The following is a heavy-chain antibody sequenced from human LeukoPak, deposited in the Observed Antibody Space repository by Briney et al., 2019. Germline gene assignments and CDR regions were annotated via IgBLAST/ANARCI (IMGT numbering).Heavy chain of an antibody. J-gene: IGHJ6*03. Sequence: SETLSLTCTVSGYSISGGYYWGWIRQPPGKGLEWIGSFYHSGNTYYNPSLESRVTISVDTSKNQFSLNLSSVTAADTAVYYCARLLGDLVVYYYYMDVWGKGTTVTVSS. CDR1: GYSISGGYY. CDR3: ARLLGDLVVYYYYMDV. V-gene: IGHV4-38-2*02. CDR2: FYHSGNT. D-gene: IGHD2-21*01.